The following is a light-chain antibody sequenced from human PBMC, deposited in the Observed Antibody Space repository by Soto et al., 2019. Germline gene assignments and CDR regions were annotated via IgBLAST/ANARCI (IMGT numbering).Light chain of an antibody. Sequence: EIVLTQSPLSLPVTPGEPASISCRSSQSLLHSSGYNYVDWYLQKPGQSPQLLIYLVSNRASGVPERFSGSGSGTDFTLKISRVEAEDVGHYYCMQAIQTPLTFGQGTRLEI. CDR3: MQAIQTPLT. CDR2: LVS. V-gene: IGKV2-28*01. CDR1: QSLLHSSGYNY. J-gene: IGKJ5*01.